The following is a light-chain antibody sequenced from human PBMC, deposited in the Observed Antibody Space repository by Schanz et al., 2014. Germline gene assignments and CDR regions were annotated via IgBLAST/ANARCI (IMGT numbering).Light chain of an antibody. Sequence: EIVLTQSPGTLSLSPGERATLSCRASQSVSSNLAWYQQKPGQAPRLLMSGVHDRASGIPDRFSGSGSGTDFTITISRLAREDSAVYYCQQYGSSASFGQGTRLEIK. CDR2: GVH. J-gene: IGKJ5*01. CDR1: QSVSSN. CDR3: QQYGSSAS. V-gene: IGKV3-20*01.